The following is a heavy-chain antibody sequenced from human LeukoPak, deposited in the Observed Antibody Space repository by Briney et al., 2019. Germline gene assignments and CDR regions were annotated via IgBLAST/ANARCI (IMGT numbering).Heavy chain of an antibody. CDR3: ARHSGWPSYYFDY. J-gene: IGHJ4*02. V-gene: IGHV1-18*04. CDR1: GYTFTSYG. D-gene: IGHD6-19*01. CDR2: ISAYNGNT. Sequence: ASVKVSCKASGYTFTSYGISWVRQAPGQGLEWMGWISAYNGNTNYAQKLQGRVTMTTDTSTSTGYMELRSLRSDDTAVYYCARHSGWPSYYFDYWGQGTLVTVSS.